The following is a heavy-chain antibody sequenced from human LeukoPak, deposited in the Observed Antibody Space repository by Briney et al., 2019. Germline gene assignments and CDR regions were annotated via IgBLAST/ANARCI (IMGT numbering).Heavy chain of an antibody. CDR2: IRYDGSNK. D-gene: IGHD3-9*01. CDR3: ASNYDILTGYHYPYYYYGMDV. Sequence: GGSLRLSCAASGFTFSSYGMHWVRQAPGKGLEWVAFIRYDGSNKYYADSVKGRFTISRDNSKNTLYLQMNSLRAEDTAVYYCASNYDILTGYHYPYYYYGMDVWGQGTTVTVSS. J-gene: IGHJ6*02. V-gene: IGHV3-30*02. CDR1: GFTFSSYG.